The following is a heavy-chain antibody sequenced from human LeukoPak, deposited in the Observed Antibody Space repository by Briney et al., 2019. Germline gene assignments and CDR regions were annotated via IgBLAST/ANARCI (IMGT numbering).Heavy chain of an antibody. J-gene: IGHJ4*02. CDR1: GFSFSDYY. V-gene: IGHV3-11*06. CDR3: ARGFGITLVRGVTLYFDY. Sequence: GGSLRLSCAASGFSFSDYYMSWIRQAPGKGLEWASSISHSSDYIYYADSVKGRFTISRDNAKSSLYLQMNSLRAEDTAVYYCARGFGITLVRGVTLYFDYWGQGALVTVSS. D-gene: IGHD3-10*01. CDR2: ISHSSDYI.